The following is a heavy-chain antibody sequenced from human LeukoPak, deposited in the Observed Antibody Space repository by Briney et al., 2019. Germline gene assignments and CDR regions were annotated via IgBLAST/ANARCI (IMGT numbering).Heavy chain of an antibody. J-gene: IGHJ4*02. CDR2: INHSGST. CDR1: GGSFSGYY. CDR3: ASISRPGIAAAGTPRDY. D-gene: IGHD6-13*01. Sequence: SETLSLTCAVYGGSFSGYYWSWIRQPPGKGLEWIGEINHSGSTNYNPSLKSRVTISVDTSKNQFSLKLSSVTAADTAVYYCASISRPGIAAAGTPRDYWGQGTLVTVSS. V-gene: IGHV4-34*01.